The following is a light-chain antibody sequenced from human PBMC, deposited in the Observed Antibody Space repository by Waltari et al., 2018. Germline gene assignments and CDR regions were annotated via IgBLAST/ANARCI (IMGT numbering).Light chain of an antibody. CDR3: QQYLRLPYT. CDR2: AAS. V-gene: IGKV1-33*01. CDR1: QAIGNY. J-gene: IGKJ2*01. Sequence: DIQMTQSPSSLSASVGDKVTITCQASQAIGNYLNWYQQKPGKAPNLLIHAASNLEGGIPSRFSGSGSGTHFSFTISSLQPGDFATYYCQQYLRLPYTFGQGTILDI.